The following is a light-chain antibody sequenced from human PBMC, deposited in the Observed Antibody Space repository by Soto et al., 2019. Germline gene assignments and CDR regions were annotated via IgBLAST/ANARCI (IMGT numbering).Light chain of an antibody. CDR3: SSYTSSSTLV. CDR1: XXXVGGYNY. Sequence: QSALTQPASVSGXPXXSXXXXXXXXXXXVGGYNYVSWYQQHPGKAPKLMIYGVSNRPSGVSNRFSGSKSGNTASLTISGLQAEDEADYYCSSYTSSSTLVFGGGTKVTVL. V-gene: IGLV2-14*03. CDR2: GVS. J-gene: IGLJ2*01.